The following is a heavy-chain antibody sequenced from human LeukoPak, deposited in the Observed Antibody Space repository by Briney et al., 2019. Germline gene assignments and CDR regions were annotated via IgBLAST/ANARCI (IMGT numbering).Heavy chain of an antibody. V-gene: IGHV3-74*01. CDR2: INSDGGST. CDR3: AREGSYGQFDY. D-gene: IGHD5-18*01. Sequence: GGSLRLSCAASGFTFSNYRMHWVRQAPGKGLVWVSRINSDGGSTSYADSVKGRFTISRDNAKNTLYLQMNSLRAEDTAVYYCAREGSYGQFDYWGQGTLVTVSS. J-gene: IGHJ4*02. CDR1: GFTFSNYR.